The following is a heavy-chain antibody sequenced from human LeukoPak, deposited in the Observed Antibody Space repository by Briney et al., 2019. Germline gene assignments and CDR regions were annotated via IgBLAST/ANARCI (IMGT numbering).Heavy chain of an antibody. CDR1: GFTFSSYA. Sequence: QPGGSLRLSCAASGFTFSSYAMSWVRQAPGKGLEWVSAISGSGGSTYYADSVKGRFTISRDNSKNTLYLQMNSLRAEDTAVYYCAKSTTKPVAGLLGYYYWGQGTLVTVSS. V-gene: IGHV3-23*01. J-gene: IGHJ4*02. CDR3: AKSTTKPVAGLLGYYY. CDR2: ISGSGGST. D-gene: IGHD6-19*01.